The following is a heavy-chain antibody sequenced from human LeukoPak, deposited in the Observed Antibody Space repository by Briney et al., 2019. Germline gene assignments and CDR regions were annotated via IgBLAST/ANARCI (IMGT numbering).Heavy chain of an antibody. CDR2: IYHSGST. Sequence: LSLTCTVSGGSISSGGYYWSWVRQPPGKGLEWIGYIYHSGSTYYNPSLKSRVTISVDRSKNQFSLKLSSVTAADTAVYYCARGDIVVVPAAIVYWGQGTLVTVSS. CDR1: GGSISSGGYY. D-gene: IGHD2-2*01. CDR3: ARGDIVVVPAAIVY. V-gene: IGHV4-30-2*01. J-gene: IGHJ4*02.